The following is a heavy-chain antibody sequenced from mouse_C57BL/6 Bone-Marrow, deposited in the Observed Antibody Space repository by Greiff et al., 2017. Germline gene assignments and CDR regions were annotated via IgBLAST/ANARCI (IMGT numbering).Heavy chain of an antibody. CDR1: GYIFTEYT. CDR2: FYPGSGSI. J-gene: IGHJ2*01. D-gene: IGHD2-4*01. V-gene: IGHV1-62-2*01. CDR3: ARHERYYDYEGYFDY. Sequence: QVQLQQSGAELVKPGESVKLSCKASGYIFTEYTINWVKQRSGQGLEWIGWFYPGSGSIKYNERFKDKATLTADKSSNTVYMELSRLTSEDSAVYFCARHERYYDYEGYFDYWGQGTTLTVSS.